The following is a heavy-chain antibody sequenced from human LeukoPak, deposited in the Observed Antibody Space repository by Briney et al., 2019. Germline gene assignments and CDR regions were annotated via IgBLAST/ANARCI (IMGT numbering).Heavy chain of an antibody. CDR2: INHSGST. J-gene: IGHJ4*02. Sequence: SETLSLTCAVYGGSFSGYYWSLIRQPPGKGLDWIGEINHSGSTNYNPSLKSRVTISVDTSKNQFSLKLSSVTAADTAVYYCARGMGFWSGYVVYWGQGTLVTVSS. CDR3: ARGMGFWSGYVVY. CDR1: GGSFSGYY. D-gene: IGHD3-3*01. V-gene: IGHV4-34*01.